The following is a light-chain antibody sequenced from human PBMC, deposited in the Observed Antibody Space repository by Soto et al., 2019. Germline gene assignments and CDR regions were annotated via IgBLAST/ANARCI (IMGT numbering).Light chain of an antibody. J-gene: IGKJ1*01. V-gene: IGKV1-6*01. CDR1: QGITND. Sequence: IQMTQSPSSLSASVGDRVTITCRASQGITNDLGWYQQIPGKAPKLLIYAASSLESGVPSRFSGSGSGTDFTLTISSLQPEDVGTYFCLQEYSYPRTFGQGTKVDIK. CDR2: AAS. CDR3: LQEYSYPRT.